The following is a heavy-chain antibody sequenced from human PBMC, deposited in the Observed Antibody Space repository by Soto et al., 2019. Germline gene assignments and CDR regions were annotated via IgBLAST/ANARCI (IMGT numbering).Heavy chain of an antibody. Sequence: QVQLVQSGAEVKKPGASVKVSCKASGYTFTSYAMHWVRQAPGQRLEWMGWINAGNGNTKYSQKFQGRVTITRDTPARTAYMELSSLRSEDTAVYYCAREPYSSPKISEYGMDVWGQGTTVTVSS. CDR1: GYTFTSYA. J-gene: IGHJ6*02. CDR2: INAGNGNT. D-gene: IGHD6-13*01. V-gene: IGHV1-3*01. CDR3: AREPYSSPKISEYGMDV.